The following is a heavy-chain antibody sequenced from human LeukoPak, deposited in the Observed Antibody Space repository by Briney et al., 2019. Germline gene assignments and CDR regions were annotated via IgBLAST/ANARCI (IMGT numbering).Heavy chain of an antibody. V-gene: IGHV5-51*01. Sequence: PGESLRISCKGSGYTFSSYWIGWVRQMPGKGLEWMGIIYPGDSDTRYSPSLQGQVTISVDTSIGTAYLQWSSLKASDTAIYYCARQNDFRLDYWGQGTWSPSPQ. CDR2: IYPGDSDT. D-gene: IGHD3-3*01. CDR1: GYTFSSYW. CDR3: ARQNDFRLDY. J-gene: IGHJ4*02.